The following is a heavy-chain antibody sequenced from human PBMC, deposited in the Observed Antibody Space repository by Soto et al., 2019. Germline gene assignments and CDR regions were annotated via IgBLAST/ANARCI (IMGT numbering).Heavy chain of an antibody. D-gene: IGHD3-22*01. Sequence: QVQLVQSGAEVKKPGSSVKVSCKASGGTFSSYAISWVRQASGQGLEWMGGIIPIFGTANYAQKFQGRVTITADKSTSTAYMELSSLRSEDTAVYYCARERMYYYDSSGYYYRSPFDYWGQGTLVTVSS. J-gene: IGHJ4*02. V-gene: IGHV1-69*06. CDR1: GGTFSSYA. CDR2: IIPIFGTA. CDR3: ARERMYYYDSSGYYYRSPFDY.